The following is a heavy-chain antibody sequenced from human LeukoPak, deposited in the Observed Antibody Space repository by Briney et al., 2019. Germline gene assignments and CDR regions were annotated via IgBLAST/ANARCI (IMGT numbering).Heavy chain of an antibody. CDR1: GFSISSRYY. Sequence: SETLSLTCTVSGFSISSRYYWGWVRQPPGKGLEGIGDMYHGGNTYYNPSLRSRVTISVDTAKNQLSLKLISVTAADTAVYYCARMGGGWDFDLWGRGTLVTVSS. CDR3: ARMGGGWDFDL. V-gene: IGHV4-38-2*02. CDR2: MYHGGNT. D-gene: IGHD3-10*01. J-gene: IGHJ2*01.